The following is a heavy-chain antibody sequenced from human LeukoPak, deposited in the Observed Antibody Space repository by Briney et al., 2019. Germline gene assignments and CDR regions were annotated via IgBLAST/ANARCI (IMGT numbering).Heavy chain of an antibody. CDR3: AKCNGSVPKEFDY. V-gene: IGHV3-48*03. CDR1: GFTFSSYE. D-gene: IGHD2-15*01. CDR2: ISSSGSTI. J-gene: IGHJ4*02. Sequence: PGGSLRLSCEASGFTFSSYEMNWVRQAPGKGLEWVIYISSSGSTIYYADSVKGRFTISRDNSKNTLYLQMNSLRAEDTAVYYCAKCNGSVPKEFDYWGQGTLVTVSS.